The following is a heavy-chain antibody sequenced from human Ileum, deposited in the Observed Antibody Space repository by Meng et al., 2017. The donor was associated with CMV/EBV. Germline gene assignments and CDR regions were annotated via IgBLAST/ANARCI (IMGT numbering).Heavy chain of an antibody. CDR2: LYYSGST. CDR3: ARDTGTHLWLF. V-gene: IGHV4-39*07. CDR1: GGSISSTPYC. J-gene: IGHJ4*02. D-gene: IGHD3-22*01. Sequence: HPQESGPGLVKPSEALSFSCTVPGGSISSTPYCWGWIRQPPGKGLEWIGSLYYSGSTYYNPSLKSRVTISLDTSKNQFSLKVTSVTAADTAVYYCARDTGTHLWLFWGQGTLVTVSS.